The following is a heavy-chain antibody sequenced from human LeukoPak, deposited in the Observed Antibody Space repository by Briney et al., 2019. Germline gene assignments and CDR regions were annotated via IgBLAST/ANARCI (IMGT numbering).Heavy chain of an antibody. V-gene: IGHV4-34*01. CDR1: GGSFSGYY. J-gene: IGHJ6*03. Sequence: PSETLSLTCAVYGGSFSGYYWSWIRQPPGKGLEWIGEINHSGSTNYNPSLKSRVTISVDTSKNQFSLKLSSVTAADTAVYYCARGYCSSTSCLRYYYYYMDVWGKGTTVTVSS. CDR3: ARGYCSSTSCLRYYYYYMDV. D-gene: IGHD2-2*01. CDR2: INHSGST.